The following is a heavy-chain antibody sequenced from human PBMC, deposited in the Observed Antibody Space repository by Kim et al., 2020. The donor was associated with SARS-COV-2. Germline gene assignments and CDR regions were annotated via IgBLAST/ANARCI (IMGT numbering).Heavy chain of an antibody. CDR3: TTTLLTMVRGVIRWFDP. D-gene: IGHD3-10*01. J-gene: IGHJ5*02. Sequence: VKGRFTISRDDSKNTLYLQMNSLKTEDTAVYYCTTTLLTMVRGVIRWFDPWGQGTLVTVSS. V-gene: IGHV3-15*01.